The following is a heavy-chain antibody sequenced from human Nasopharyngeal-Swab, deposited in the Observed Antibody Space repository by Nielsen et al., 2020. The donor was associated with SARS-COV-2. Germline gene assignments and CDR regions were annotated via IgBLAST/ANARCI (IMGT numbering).Heavy chain of an antibody. CDR1: GFTFSTYA. Sequence: GGSLRLSCAASGFTFSTYAVSWVRQAPGKGLEWVSVFSGSGGSTYYADSVKGRFTISGDNSKNTLYLQMNSLRAEDTAVYYCAKSSRSLDYWGQGTLVAVSS. D-gene: IGHD6-6*01. V-gene: IGHV3-23*01. J-gene: IGHJ4*02. CDR2: FSGSGGST. CDR3: AKSSRSLDY.